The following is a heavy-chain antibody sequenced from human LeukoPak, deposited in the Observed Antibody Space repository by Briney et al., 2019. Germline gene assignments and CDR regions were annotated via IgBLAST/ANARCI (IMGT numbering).Heavy chain of an antibody. CDR1: GFTFSTYS. J-gene: IGHJ4*02. CDR3: ARGSTYYDSSGQVPFDY. D-gene: IGHD3-22*01. CDR2: ISSSSSTI. Sequence: GGSLRLSCAASGFTFSTYSMNWVRQAPGKGLEWVSYISSSSSTIYYADSVKGRFTISRDNAKNTLYLQMNSLRAEDTAVYYCARGSTYYDSSGQVPFDYWGQGTLVTVSS. V-gene: IGHV3-48*01.